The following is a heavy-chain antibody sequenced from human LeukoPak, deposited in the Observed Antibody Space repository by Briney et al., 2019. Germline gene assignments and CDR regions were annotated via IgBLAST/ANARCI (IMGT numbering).Heavy chain of an antibody. CDR1: GFTFSSYA. CDR3: ARDYGRDAFDI. CDR2: ISSSSSYI. J-gene: IGHJ3*02. V-gene: IGHV3-21*01. Sequence: PGGSLRLSCAASGFTFSSYAMSWVRQAPGKGLEWVSSISSSSSYIYYADSVKGRFTISRDNAKNSLYLQMNSLRAEDTAVYYCARDYGRDAFDIWGQGTMVTVSS. D-gene: IGHD4-17*01.